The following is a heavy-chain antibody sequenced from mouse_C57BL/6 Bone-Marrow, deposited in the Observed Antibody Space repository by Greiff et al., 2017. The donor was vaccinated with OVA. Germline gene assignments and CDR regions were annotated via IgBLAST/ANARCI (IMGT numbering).Heavy chain of an antibody. CDR2: INPNYGTT. D-gene: IGHD1-1*01. CDR3: ARTGSSYPYYFDY. V-gene: IGHV1-39*01. J-gene: IGHJ2*01. Sequence: EVQLQESGPELVKPGASVKISCKASGYSFTDYNMNWVKQSNGKSLEWIGVINPNYGTTSYNQKFKGMATLTVDQSSSTAYMQLNSLTSEDAAVYYCARTGSSYPYYFDYWGQGTTLTVSS. CDR1: GYSFTDYN.